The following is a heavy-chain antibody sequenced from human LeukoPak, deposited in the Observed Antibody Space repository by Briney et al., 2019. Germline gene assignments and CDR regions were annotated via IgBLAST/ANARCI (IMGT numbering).Heavy chain of an antibody. CDR2: ISYSGST. J-gene: IGHJ4*02. V-gene: IGHV4-31*03. Sequence: SETLSLTCTVSGGSVSTGGYYWSWIRQRPRRGLEWIGYISYSGSTYYNPSLKSRATISLDTSKNQFSPKLNSVTAADTAVYYCAKSNYDSSGFGYFDYWGQGALVTVSS. CDR1: GGSVSTGGYY. D-gene: IGHD3-22*01. CDR3: AKSNYDSSGFGYFDY.